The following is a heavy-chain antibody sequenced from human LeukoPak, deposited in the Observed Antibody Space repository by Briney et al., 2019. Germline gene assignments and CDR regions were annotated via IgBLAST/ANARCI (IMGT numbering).Heavy chain of an antibody. D-gene: IGHD2-8*02. Sequence: GGSLRLSCAASGFIFSNYWMSWVRQAPGKGLEWVAKIKQDGSEEYYVDSVKGRFTISRDNAQSSLYLQMNSLRAEDTAVYYCASGRGPMVVSFWGQGTLVTVSS. J-gene: IGHJ4*02. CDR2: IKQDGSEE. CDR3: ASGRGPMVVSF. V-gene: IGHV3-7*01. CDR1: GFIFSNYW.